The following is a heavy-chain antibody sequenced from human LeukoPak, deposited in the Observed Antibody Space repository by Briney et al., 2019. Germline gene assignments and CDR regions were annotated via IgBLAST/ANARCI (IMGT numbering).Heavy chain of an antibody. CDR3: AREGLLWFGELLDYYYMDV. Sequence: ASVKVSCKASGYTFTSYYMHWVRQAPGQGLEWMGIINPSGGSTSYAQKFQGRVTMTRDTSTSTVYMELSSLRSEDTAVYYCAREGLLWFGELLDYYYMDVWGKGTTVTDSS. J-gene: IGHJ6*03. V-gene: IGHV1-46*01. D-gene: IGHD3-10*01. CDR2: INPSGGST. CDR1: GYTFTSYY.